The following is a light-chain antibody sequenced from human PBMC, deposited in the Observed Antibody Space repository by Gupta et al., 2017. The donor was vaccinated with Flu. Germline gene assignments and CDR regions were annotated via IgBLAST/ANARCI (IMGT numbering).Light chain of an antibody. CDR3: SSYTSSNSVE. CDR1: SSDVGGYNY. CDR2: EVI. Sequence: SITISCTGTSSDVGGYNYVAWYQHHPGKAPKLMIYEVINRPSGVSNRFSGSKSGNTASLIISGLQAEDEADYYCSSYTSSNSVEFGGGTKLTVL. J-gene: IGLJ3*02. V-gene: IGLV2-14*01.